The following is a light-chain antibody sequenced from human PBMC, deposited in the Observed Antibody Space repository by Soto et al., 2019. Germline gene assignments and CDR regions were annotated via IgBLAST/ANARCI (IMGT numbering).Light chain of an antibody. CDR3: QQYSNWPT. CDR2: GAS. CDR1: QSVSSN. Sequence: EIVLTQSPGTLSLSPGERATLSCRASQSVSSNYLAWYQQKPGQAPRLLIYGASTRATGIPARFSGSGSGTEFTLTISSLQSEDFAIYYCQQYSNWPTFGQGTRLEIK. V-gene: IGKV3-15*01. J-gene: IGKJ5*01.